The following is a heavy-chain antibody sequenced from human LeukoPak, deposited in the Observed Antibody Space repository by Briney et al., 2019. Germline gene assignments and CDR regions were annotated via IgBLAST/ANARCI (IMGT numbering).Heavy chain of an antibody. Sequence: PGGSLRLSCAASGFTFSDYYMSWIRQAPGEGLEWVSYISSSGSTIYYADSVKGRFTISRDNAKNSLYLQMNSLRAEDTAVYYCAKGDCSSTSCYAPADYWGQGTLATVSS. J-gene: IGHJ4*02. D-gene: IGHD2-2*01. CDR2: ISSSGSTI. CDR3: AKGDCSSTSCYAPADY. V-gene: IGHV3-11*01. CDR1: GFTFSDYY.